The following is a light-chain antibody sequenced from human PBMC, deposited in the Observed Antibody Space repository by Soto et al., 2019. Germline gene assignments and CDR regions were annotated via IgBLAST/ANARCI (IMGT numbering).Light chain of an antibody. CDR2: DVG. CDR3: SSYTSSSTLDV. CDR1: SSDVGGYNY. V-gene: IGLV2-14*01. Sequence: QSAPTQPASVSGSPGQSITISCTGTSSDVGGYNYVSWYQQHPGKAPKLMIYDVGNRPSGVSNRFSGSKSGNTASLTISGLQAEDEADYYCSSYTSSSTLDVFGTGTKVTVL. J-gene: IGLJ1*01.